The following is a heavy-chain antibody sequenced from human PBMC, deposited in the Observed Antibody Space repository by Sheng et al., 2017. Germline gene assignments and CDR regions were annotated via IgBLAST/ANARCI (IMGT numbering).Heavy chain of an antibody. CDR1: GFTFNNYG. CDR3: ARASGWQHLIQVLFDY. D-gene: IGHD5-18*01. CDR2: LSHDGSEE. V-gene: IGHV3-30*04. J-gene: IGHJ4*02. Sequence: QVQLVESGGTVVQPGTSLRLSCAVSGFTFNNYGMHWVRQAPGKGLECVGVLSHDGSEEYYAKSVKGRFTISRDNSKNKLYLQMNSLRDGDTAVYYCARASGWQHLIQVLFDYWGQGMLVTVSS.